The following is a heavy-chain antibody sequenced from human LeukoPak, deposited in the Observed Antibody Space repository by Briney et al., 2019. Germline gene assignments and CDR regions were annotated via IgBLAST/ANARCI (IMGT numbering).Heavy chain of an antibody. CDR3: ARWPRIVGATFPLDY. D-gene: IGHD1-26*01. CDR1: GFTFSSYS. V-gene: IGHV3-21*01. J-gene: IGHJ4*02. CDR2: ISSSSSYI. Sequence: GGSLRLSCAASGFTFSSYSMNWVRQAPGKGLEWVSSISSSSSYIYYADSVKGRFTISRDNAKNSLYLQMNSLRAEDTAVYYCARWPRIVGATFPLDYWGQGTLVTVSS.